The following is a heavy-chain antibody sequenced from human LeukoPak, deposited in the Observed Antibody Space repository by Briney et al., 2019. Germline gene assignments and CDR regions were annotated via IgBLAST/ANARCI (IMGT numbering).Heavy chain of an antibody. CDR3: ARWGYCSGGSCYLRDDAFDI. J-gene: IGHJ3*02. CDR1: GGSISSHY. V-gene: IGHV4-59*11. Sequence: PSETLSLTCTVSGGSISSHYWSWIRQPPGKGLEWIGYIYYSGSTNYNPSLKSRVTISVDTSMNQFSLKLSSVAAADTAVYYCARWGYCSGGSCYLRDDAFDIWGQGTMVTVSS. CDR2: IYYSGST. D-gene: IGHD2-15*01.